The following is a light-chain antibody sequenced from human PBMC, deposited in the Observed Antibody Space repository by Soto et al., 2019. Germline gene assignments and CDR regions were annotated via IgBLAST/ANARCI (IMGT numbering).Light chain of an antibody. V-gene: IGKV1-33*01. CDR3: RQYDDLPPT. J-gene: IGKJ5*01. CDR1: QDISNF. Sequence: DIQMTQSPSSLSATVGDRVSITCQTSQDISNFLNWYQQKTGNATNLLIYDASNLETGVPSRFSVNGSGTDFTFTFCSLQPEDSETYYCRQYDDLPPTFAQGTRLEIK. CDR2: DAS.